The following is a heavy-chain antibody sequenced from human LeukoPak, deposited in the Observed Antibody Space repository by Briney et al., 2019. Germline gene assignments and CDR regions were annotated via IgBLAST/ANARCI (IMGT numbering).Heavy chain of an antibody. CDR1: GFTFSSYA. CDR3: ARANAYYDVLTGYYRYYFDY. Sequence: GGSLRLSCAASGFTFSSYAMSWVRQAPGKGLEWVSVIYSGGTTYYADSVKGRFTISRDNSKNSLCLQMNSLRAEDTAVYYCARANAYYDVLTGYYRYYFDYWGQGTLVTVSS. CDR2: IYSGGTT. V-gene: IGHV3-53*01. D-gene: IGHD3-9*01. J-gene: IGHJ4*02.